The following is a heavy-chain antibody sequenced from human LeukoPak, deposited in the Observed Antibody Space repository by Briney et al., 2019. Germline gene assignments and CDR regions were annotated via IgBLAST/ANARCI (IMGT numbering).Heavy chain of an antibody. CDR1: GYTFTSNA. CDR2: ISAYNGHT. Sequence: GASVKVSCKASGYTFTSNAMHWVRQAPGQGLEWMGWISAYNGHTNYAQKLQGRVTMTTDTSTSTAYMELRSLRSDDTAVYYCASKAAFPDYDILPGADAFDIWGQATMVTVSS. J-gene: IGHJ3*02. D-gene: IGHD3-9*01. V-gene: IGHV1-18*01. CDR3: ASKAAFPDYDILPGADAFDI.